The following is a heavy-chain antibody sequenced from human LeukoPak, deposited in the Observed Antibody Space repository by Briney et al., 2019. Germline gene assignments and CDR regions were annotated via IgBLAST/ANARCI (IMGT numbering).Heavy chain of an antibody. V-gene: IGHV3-23*01. Sequence: GGSLRLSCAASGFTFSSYAMSWVRQAPGKGLEWVSAISGSGGSTYYADSVKGRFTISRDNSKNTLYLQMNSLRSDDTAVYYCARDGGGSYRSGAFDIWGQGTMVTVSS. CDR2: ISGSGGST. D-gene: IGHD1-26*01. CDR3: ARDGGGSYRSGAFDI. CDR1: GFTFSSYA. J-gene: IGHJ3*02.